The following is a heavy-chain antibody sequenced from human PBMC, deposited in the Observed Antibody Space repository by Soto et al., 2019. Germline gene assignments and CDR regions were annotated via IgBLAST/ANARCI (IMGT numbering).Heavy chain of an antibody. D-gene: IGHD4-17*01. V-gene: IGHV1-69*12. CDR2: IISIFGTV. Sequence: QVQLVQSGAEMKKPGSSVKVSCKASGGTFISYAISWVRQAPGQGLEWMGEIISIFGTVNYAQKFQGRVTITADESTNTAYMELNRLRSEDTAMYYCARREDDGDYGPNWFDPWGQGTLVTVSS. J-gene: IGHJ5*02. CDR1: GGTFISYA. CDR3: ARREDDGDYGPNWFDP.